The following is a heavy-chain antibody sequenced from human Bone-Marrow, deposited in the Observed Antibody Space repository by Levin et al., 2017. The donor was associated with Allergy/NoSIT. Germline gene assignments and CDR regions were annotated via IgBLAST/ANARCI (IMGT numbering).Heavy chain of an antibody. V-gene: IGHV1-18*01. CDR3: AREGWDSYGSYGSGSVDY. Sequence: VASVKVSCKASGYTFTSYGISWVRQAPGQGLEWMGWISAYNGNTNYAQKLQGRVTMTTDTSTSTAYMELRSLRSDDTAVYYCAREGWDSYGSYGSGSVDYWGQGTLVTVSS. J-gene: IGHJ4*02. D-gene: IGHD1-26*01. CDR1: GYTFTSYG. CDR2: ISAYNGNT.